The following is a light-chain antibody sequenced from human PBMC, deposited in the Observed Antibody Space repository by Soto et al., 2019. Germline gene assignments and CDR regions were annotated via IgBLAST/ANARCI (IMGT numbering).Light chain of an antibody. CDR1: SGHSSYA. CDR2: VNSDGSH. V-gene: IGLV4-69*01. J-gene: IGLJ2*01. CDR3: QTWGTGMGV. Sequence: QLVLTQSPSASASLGASVKLTCTLSSGHSSYAIAWHQQQPEKGARYLMKVNSDGSHSRGDGIPDRFSGSSSGAERYLTISSLQSEDEADYYCQTWGTGMGVFGGGTKLTVL.